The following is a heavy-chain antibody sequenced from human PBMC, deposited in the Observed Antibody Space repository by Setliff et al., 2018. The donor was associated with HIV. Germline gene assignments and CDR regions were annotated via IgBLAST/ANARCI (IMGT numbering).Heavy chain of an antibody. CDR3: AADPQTGTTSYDAFDI. Sequence: SVKVSCKASGFTFTNSALQWVRQARGQRLEWIGWIVVGSGNTNYAQKFQERVTITRDMSTSRAYMELSGLRTEDTAVYYCAADPQTGTTSYDAFDIWGQGTVVTVSS. V-gene: IGHV1-58*01. CDR1: GFTFTNSA. D-gene: IGHD1-7*01. CDR2: IVVGSGNT. J-gene: IGHJ3*02.